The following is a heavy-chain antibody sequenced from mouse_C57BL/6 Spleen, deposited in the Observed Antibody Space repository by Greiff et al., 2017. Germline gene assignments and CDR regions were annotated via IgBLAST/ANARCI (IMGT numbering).Heavy chain of an antibody. CDR2: IDPSDSYT. J-gene: IGHJ1*03. CDR1: GYTFTSYW. CDR3: ARVALYGTGYFDV. Sequence: QVQQQPGAELVRPGTSVKLSCKASGYTFTSYWMHWVKQRPGQGLEWIGVIDPSDSYTNYNQKFKGKATLTVDTSSSTAYMQLSSLTSEDSAVYYCARVALYGTGYFDVWGTGTTVTVSS. V-gene: IGHV1-59*01. D-gene: IGHD1-1*01.